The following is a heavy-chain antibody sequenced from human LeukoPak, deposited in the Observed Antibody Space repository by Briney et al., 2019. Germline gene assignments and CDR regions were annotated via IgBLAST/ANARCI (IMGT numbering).Heavy chain of an antibody. J-gene: IGHJ4*02. CDR2: IYYSGST. Sequence: SETLSLTCAVYGGSFSGYYWSWIRQPPGKGLEWIGSIYYSGSTYYNPSLKSRVTISVDTSKNQFSLKLSSVTAADTAVYYCARGNYCSGGSCYSSGYFDYWGQGTLVTVSP. D-gene: IGHD2-15*01. CDR3: ARGNYCSGGSCYSSGYFDY. V-gene: IGHV4-34*01. CDR1: GGSFSGYY.